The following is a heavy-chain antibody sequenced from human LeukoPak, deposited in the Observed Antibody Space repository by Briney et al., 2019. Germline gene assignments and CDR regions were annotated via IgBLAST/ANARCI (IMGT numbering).Heavy chain of an antibody. CDR2: ISYDGGNE. Sequence: GGSLRLSCTPSGFIFEDFAVHWVRQAPGKGLEWVALISYDGGNENYADSVKGRFTISRDNSKNILYLHMNSLRPEDTAVYYCARDPPFSSGWSQNHFDHWGQGTLVTVSS. CDR3: ARDPPFSSGWSQNHFDH. D-gene: IGHD6-19*01. J-gene: IGHJ4*02. V-gene: IGHV3-30*04. CDR1: GFIFEDFA.